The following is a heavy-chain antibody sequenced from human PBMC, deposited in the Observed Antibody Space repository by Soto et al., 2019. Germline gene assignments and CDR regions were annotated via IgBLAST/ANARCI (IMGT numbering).Heavy chain of an antibody. D-gene: IGHD3-3*01. Sequence: EVQLVESGGGLVKPGGSLRLSCAASGFTFSSYSMNWVRQAPGKGLEWVSYINGNSNYIYYADSLKGRFTISRDNAKNSLYLQMNSLRVEDTAVYYCARDSITIFGGGMDVWGQGTTVTVSS. CDR2: INGNSNYI. CDR1: GFTFSSYS. CDR3: ARDSITIFGGGMDV. V-gene: IGHV3-21*06. J-gene: IGHJ6*02.